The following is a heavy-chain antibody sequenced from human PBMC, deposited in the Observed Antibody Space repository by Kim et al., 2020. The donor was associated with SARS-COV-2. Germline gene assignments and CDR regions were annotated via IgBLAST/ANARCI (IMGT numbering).Heavy chain of an antibody. CDR1: VAPISSSSYY. D-gene: IGHD3-22*01. CDR3: ARISTYYYYSSGNYYFDY. J-gene: IGHJ4*02. Sequence: SETLSLTCTVSVAPISSSSYYWGWIRQPPGKGLEWTGSIYYSGRTHYNPSLKSRVTISVDTSKNQFSLKLSSVTAADTPVYYFARISTYYYYSSGNYYFDYWGQGSLVTVSS. CDR2: IYYSGRT. V-gene: IGHV4-39*01.